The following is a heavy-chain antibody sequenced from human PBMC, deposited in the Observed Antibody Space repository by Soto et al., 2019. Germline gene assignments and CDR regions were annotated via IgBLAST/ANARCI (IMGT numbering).Heavy chain of an antibody. D-gene: IGHD3-10*01. V-gene: IGHV4-59*01. CDR3: WRDRGNWPRDFYLHMDV. J-gene: IGHJ6*03. CDR1: GGSISSYY. CDR2: IYYSGST. Sequence: QVQLQESGPGLVKPSETLSLTCTVSGGSISSYYWSWIRQPPGKGLEWIGYIYYSGSTNYNPSLHRRRDITIDHSQNQFPPRARSGTGAAAGLYYWWRDRGNWPRDFYLHMDVLGNGTTVTVSS.